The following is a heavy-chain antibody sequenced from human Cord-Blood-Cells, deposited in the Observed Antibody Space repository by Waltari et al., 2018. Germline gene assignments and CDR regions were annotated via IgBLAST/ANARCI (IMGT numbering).Heavy chain of an antibody. CDR1: GGSISSSSYY. D-gene: IGHD3-9*01. Sequence: QLQLQESGPGLVKPSETLSLTCTVSGGSISSSSYYWGWIRQPPGKGLDWIGDIYYSGSTYYNPSLKSRVTISVDTSKNQFSLKLSSVTAADTAVYYCARREDYYDILTGYYGAFDIWGQGTMVTVSS. J-gene: IGHJ3*02. V-gene: IGHV4-39*01. CDR2: IYYSGST. CDR3: ARREDYYDILTGYYGAFDI.